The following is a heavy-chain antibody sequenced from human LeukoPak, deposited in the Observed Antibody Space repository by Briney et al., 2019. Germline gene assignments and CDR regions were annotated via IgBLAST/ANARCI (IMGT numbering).Heavy chain of an antibody. Sequence: GGSLRLSCAASGFTFSDYYMSWIRQAPGKGLEWVANIKGDGSEKYHGDSVTGRFTISRDNAKNSLYLQMNSLRAEDTVIYYCASYRVSHGMDVWGQGTTVTVSS. CDR3: ASYRVSHGMDV. CDR1: GFTFSDYY. V-gene: IGHV3-7*01. D-gene: IGHD1-26*01. CDR2: IKGDGSEK. J-gene: IGHJ6*02.